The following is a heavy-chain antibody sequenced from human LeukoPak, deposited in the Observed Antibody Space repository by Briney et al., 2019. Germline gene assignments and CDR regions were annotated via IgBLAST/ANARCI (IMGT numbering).Heavy chain of an antibody. J-gene: IGHJ3*01. CDR2: INPNSGGT. CDR3: ARGSNDILTGSITQRGAFDF. CDR1: GYTFTGYY. V-gene: IGHV1-2*02. D-gene: IGHD3-9*01. Sequence: ASVKVSCKASGYTFTGYYMHWVRQSPGQGLEWMGWINPNSGGTNYAQKFQGRVAMTRDTSISTAYMELSRLRSDDTAVYYCARGSNDILTGSITQRGAFDFWGQGTMVTVSS.